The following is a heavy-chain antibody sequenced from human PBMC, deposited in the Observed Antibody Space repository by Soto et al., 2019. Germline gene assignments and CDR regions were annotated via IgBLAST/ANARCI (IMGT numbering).Heavy chain of an antibody. J-gene: IGHJ5*02. CDR2: INPSGGST. D-gene: IGHD6-19*01. CDR1: GYTFTSYY. Sequence: ASVKVSCKASGYTFTSYYMHWVRQAPGQGLEWMGIINPSGGSTSYAQKFQGRVTMTRDTSTSTVYMELSSLRSEDTAVYYCASSGYSSGWYEGNWFDPWGQGTLVTVSS. CDR3: ASSGYSSGWYEGNWFDP. V-gene: IGHV1-46*01.